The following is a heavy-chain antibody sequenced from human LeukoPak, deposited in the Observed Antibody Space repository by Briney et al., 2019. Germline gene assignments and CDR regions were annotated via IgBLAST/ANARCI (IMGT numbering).Heavy chain of an antibody. Sequence: QTGGSLRLSCAASGFTVSSNYMNWVRQAPGKGLEWVSYISSSSSTIYYADSVKGRFTISRDNAKNSLYLQMNSLRAEDTAVYYCAREKLRFFGYWGQGTLVTVSS. CDR2: ISSSSSTI. CDR1: GFTVSSNY. V-gene: IGHV3-48*04. CDR3: AREKLRFFGY. D-gene: IGHD3-3*01. J-gene: IGHJ4*02.